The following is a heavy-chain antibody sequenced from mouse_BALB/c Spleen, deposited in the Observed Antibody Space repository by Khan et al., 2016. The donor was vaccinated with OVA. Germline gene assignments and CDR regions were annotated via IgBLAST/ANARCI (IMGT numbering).Heavy chain of an antibody. D-gene: IGHD1-2*01. V-gene: IGHV14-3*02. CDR1: GFNIKDTY. CDR2: IDPANGNT. CDR3: SSSLLLYAMDY. Sequence: VQLQQSGAELVKPGASVKLSCTGSGFNIKDTYIHWVKQRPEQGLEWIGRIDPANGNTKYDPKFQGKATMTSETSSNTAYLQLRSLTSEDTAVYYCSSSLLLYAMDYWGQGTSVTVSS. J-gene: IGHJ4*01.